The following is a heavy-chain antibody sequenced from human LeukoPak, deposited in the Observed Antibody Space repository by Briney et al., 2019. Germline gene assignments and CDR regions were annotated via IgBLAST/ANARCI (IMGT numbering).Heavy chain of an antibody. CDR2: IKQDGSEK. V-gene: IGHV3-7*01. CDR3: ARFRGLLWFGELLDLGY. D-gene: IGHD3-10*01. Sequence: GGSLRLSCAASGFTFSAYWMSWVRQAPGKGLEWVANIKQDGSEKYYVDSVKGRFTISRDNAKNSLYLQMHSLRAEDTAMYYCARFRGLLWFGELLDLGYRGQGTLVIVSS. J-gene: IGHJ4*02. CDR1: GFTFSAYW.